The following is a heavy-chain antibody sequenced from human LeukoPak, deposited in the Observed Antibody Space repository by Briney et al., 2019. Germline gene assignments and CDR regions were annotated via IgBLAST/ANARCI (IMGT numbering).Heavy chain of an antibody. D-gene: IGHD3-22*01. Sequence: GWIRQPPGKGLEWIGSIYYSGSTYYNPSLKSRVTISVDTSKNQFSLKLSSVTAADTAVYYCARLIDYYDSSGYYDQDASDIWGQGTMVTVSS. V-gene: IGHV4-39*01. CDR3: ARLIDYYDSSGYYDQDASDI. CDR2: IYYSGST. J-gene: IGHJ3*02.